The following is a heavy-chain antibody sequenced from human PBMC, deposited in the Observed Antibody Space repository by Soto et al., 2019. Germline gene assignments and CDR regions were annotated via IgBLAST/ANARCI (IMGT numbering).Heavy chain of an antibody. CDR2: ISYDGSNK. J-gene: IGHJ5*02. V-gene: IGHV3-30-3*01. CDR1: GFTFSSYA. D-gene: IGHD5-18*01. Sequence: QVQLVESGGGVVQPGRSLRLSCAASGFTFSSYAMHWVRQAPGKGLEWVAVISYDGSNKYYADSVKGRFTISRDNSKNTLYLQMNSLRAEDTAVYYCARDERVTNWFDPWGQGTLVTVSS. CDR3: ARDERVTNWFDP.